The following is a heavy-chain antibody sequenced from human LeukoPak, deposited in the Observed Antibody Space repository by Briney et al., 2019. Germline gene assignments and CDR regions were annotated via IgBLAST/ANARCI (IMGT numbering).Heavy chain of an antibody. J-gene: IGHJ4*02. CDR2: IYYSGST. D-gene: IGHD3-10*01. V-gene: IGHV4-59*01. CDR3: ASSYYGSEPRFDY. CDR1: GGSISSYY. Sequence: SETLSLTCTVSGGSISSYYWSWIRQPPGKGLEWIGYIYYSGSTNYNPSLKSRVTISVDTSKNQFSLKLSSVTAADTAVYYCASSYYGSEPRFDYWGQGTLVTVSS.